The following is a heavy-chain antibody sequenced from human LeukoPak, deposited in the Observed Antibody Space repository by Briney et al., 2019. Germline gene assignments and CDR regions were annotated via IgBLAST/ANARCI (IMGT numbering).Heavy chain of an antibody. CDR2: MNPNSGNT. J-gene: IGHJ6*02. D-gene: IGHD3-22*01. Sequence: ASVKVSCKASGYTFTSYDINWVRQATGQGLEWMGWMNPNSGNTGYAQKFRGRVTMTRNTSISTAYMELSSLRSEDTAVYYCAMRSSGYYSGYGMDVWGQGTTVTVSS. CDR3: AMRSSGYYSGYGMDV. V-gene: IGHV1-8*01. CDR1: GYTFTSYD.